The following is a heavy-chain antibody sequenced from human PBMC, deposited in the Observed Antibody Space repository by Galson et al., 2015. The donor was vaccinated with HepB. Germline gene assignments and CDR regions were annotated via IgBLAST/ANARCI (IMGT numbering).Heavy chain of an antibody. V-gene: IGHV4-34*01. D-gene: IGHD2-2*01. CDR3: ARHQSPAGRGNNWFDP. J-gene: IGHJ5*02. CDR2: INHSGST. Sequence: SWVRQAPGRGLEWIAQINHSGSTDHNPSLKSRVTISVDTSKNQFSLRLTSVTTADTAVHDRARHQSPAGRGNNWFDPWGQGTLVTVSS.